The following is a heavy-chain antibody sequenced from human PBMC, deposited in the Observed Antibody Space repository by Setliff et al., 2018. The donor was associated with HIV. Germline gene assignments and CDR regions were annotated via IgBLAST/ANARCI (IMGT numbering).Heavy chain of an antibody. J-gene: IGHJ3*01. V-gene: IGHV4-59*01. CDR3: ARDHELGAFDL. D-gene: IGHD1-26*01. CDR2: IYYTGTT. CDR1: GMSISGYY. Sequence: PSETLSLTCRRRVSGMSISGYYWSWIRQSPGKGLEWIGYIYYTGTTSYNPSLKSRVTIQVDTSNNRFSLNLRSATVADTAVYFCARDHELGAFDLWGQGTMVTVSS.